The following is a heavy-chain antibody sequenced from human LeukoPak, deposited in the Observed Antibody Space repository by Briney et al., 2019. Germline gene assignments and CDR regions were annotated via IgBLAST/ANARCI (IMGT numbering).Heavy chain of an antibody. D-gene: IGHD6-13*01. V-gene: IGHV3-30*02. CDR3: ATPRYSSSWYFDY. J-gene: IGHJ4*02. CDR2: IRYDGSNK. Sequence: GGSLRLSCAASGFTFNNYGMHWVRQAPGKGLEWVAFIRYDGSNKYYPDSVKGRFTISRDNSKNTLYLQMNSLRAEDTAVYYCATPRYSSSWYFDYWGQGTLVTVSS. CDR1: GFTFNNYG.